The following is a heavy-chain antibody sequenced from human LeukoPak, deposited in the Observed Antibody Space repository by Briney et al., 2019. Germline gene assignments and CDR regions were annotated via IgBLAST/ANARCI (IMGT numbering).Heavy chain of an antibody. CDR2: MNPNSGNT. D-gene: IGHD6-13*01. Sequence: ASVKVSCKASGYTFTSYDINWVRQATGQGLEWMGWMNPNSGNTGYAQKFQGRVTMTRNTSISTAYMELSSLRSEDTAVYYCARGHSSSWYNWFDPWGQGTLVTVSS. CDR1: GYTFTSYD. V-gene: IGHV1-8*01. CDR3: ARGHSSSWYNWFDP. J-gene: IGHJ5*02.